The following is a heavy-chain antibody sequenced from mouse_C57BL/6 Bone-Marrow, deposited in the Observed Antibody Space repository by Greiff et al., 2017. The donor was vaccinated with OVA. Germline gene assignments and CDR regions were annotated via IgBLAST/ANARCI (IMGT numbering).Heavy chain of an antibody. V-gene: IGHV1-74*01. Sequence: QVQLQQPGAELVKPGASVKVSCKASGYTFTSYWMHWVKQRPGQGLEWIGRIHPSDSDTNYNQKFKGKATLTVDKSSSTAYMQLSSLTSEDSAVYYCAIRRDYGDYAMDYWGQGTSVTVSS. CDR2: IHPSDSDT. D-gene: IGHD1-1*01. CDR1: GYTFTSYW. CDR3: AIRRDYGDYAMDY. J-gene: IGHJ4*01.